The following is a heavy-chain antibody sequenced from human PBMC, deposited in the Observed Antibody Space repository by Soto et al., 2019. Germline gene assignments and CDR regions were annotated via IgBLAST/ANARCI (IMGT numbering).Heavy chain of an antibody. J-gene: IGHJ4*02. D-gene: IGHD3-9*01. CDR2: IYHTGST. CDR1: GGSISSVGHY. Sequence: QVQLQESGPGLVKPPQTLSLTCTVSGGSISSVGHYWTWIRQPPGTGLEWIGSIYHTGSTYYSPSLRSRLTISVDTSKSQFSLRLNSVTAADTAVYYCARATGTLRSRNCDYWGQGTLVTVSS. CDR3: ARATGTLRSRNCDY. V-gene: IGHV4-31*03.